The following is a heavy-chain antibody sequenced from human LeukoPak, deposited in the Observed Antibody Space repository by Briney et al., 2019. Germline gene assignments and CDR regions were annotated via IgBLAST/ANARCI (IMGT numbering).Heavy chain of an antibody. CDR3: ANVVRYDNSGQNGFDI. D-gene: IGHD3-22*01. CDR1: GFTFSSYG. J-gene: IGHJ3*02. CDR2: IRYDGTNK. Sequence: GGSLRLSCAASGFTFSSYGMHWVRQAPGKGLEWVAFIRYDGTNKYYADSVKGRFTISRDNSKNTLYLQMHSLRAEDTAVYYCANVVRYDNSGQNGFDIWGQGTMVTVSS. V-gene: IGHV3-30*02.